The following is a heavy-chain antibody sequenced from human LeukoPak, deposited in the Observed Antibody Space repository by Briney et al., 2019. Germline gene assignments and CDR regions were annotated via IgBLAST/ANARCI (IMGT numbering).Heavy chain of an antibody. Sequence: SGTLSLTCAVSGGSISSSNWWSWVRPPPGKRLEWIGEIYHSGSTNYNPSLKSRVTISVDKSKNQFSLKLSSVTAADTAAYYCARVAVAGSPFDYWGQGTLVTVSS. CDR1: GGSISSSNW. D-gene: IGHD6-19*01. J-gene: IGHJ4*02. CDR3: ARVAVAGSPFDY. V-gene: IGHV4-4*02. CDR2: IYHSGST.